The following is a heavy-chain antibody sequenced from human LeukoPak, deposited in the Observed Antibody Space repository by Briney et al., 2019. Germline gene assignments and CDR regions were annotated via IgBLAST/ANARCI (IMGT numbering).Heavy chain of an antibody. J-gene: IGHJ4*02. Sequence: ASVKVSCKASGYTFTSYGISWVRQAPGQGLEWMGWISAYNGNTNYAQKLQGRVTMTTDTSTSTAYMELRSLRSDDTAVYYCARDWESEVTVAGTLGFDYWGQGTLVTVSS. V-gene: IGHV1-18*01. CDR1: GYTFTSYG. CDR3: ARDWESEVTVAGTLGFDY. CDR2: ISAYNGNT. D-gene: IGHD6-19*01.